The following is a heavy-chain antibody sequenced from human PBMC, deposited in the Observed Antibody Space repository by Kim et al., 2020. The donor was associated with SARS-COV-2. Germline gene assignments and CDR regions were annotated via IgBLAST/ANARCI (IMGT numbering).Heavy chain of an antibody. D-gene: IGHD1-1*01. Sequence: ASVKVSCKASGYTFTSYAMNWVRQAPGQGLEWMGWINTNTGNPTYAQGFTGRFVFSLDTSVSTAYLQISSLKAEDTAVYYCARDHRGWNYDYYYGMDVWGQGTTVTVSS. V-gene: IGHV7-4-1*02. CDR1: GYTFTSYA. CDR2: INTNTGNP. CDR3: ARDHRGWNYDYYYGMDV. J-gene: IGHJ6*02.